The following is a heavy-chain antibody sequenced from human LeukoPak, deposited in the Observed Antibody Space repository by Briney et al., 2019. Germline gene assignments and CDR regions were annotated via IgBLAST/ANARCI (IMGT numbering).Heavy chain of an antibody. J-gene: IGHJ4*02. V-gene: IGHV3-11*04. D-gene: IGHD6-6*01. CDR1: GFTFSDYY. Sequence: PGGSLRLSCAASGFTFSDYYMSWIRQAPGMGLEWISYISRSGITIKYADSVKGRFTISRDNSKNTLYLQMNSLRAEDTAVYYCARDLSIAARGDLSPDDYWGQGTLVTVSS. CDR3: ARDLSIAARGDLSPDDY. CDR2: ISRSGITI.